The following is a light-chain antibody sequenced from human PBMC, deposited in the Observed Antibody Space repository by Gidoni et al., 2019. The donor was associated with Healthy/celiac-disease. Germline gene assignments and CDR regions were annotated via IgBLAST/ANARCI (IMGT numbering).Light chain of an antibody. CDR2: QDS. V-gene: IGLV3-1*01. Sequence: SYELTQPPSVSVSPGQTASINCSGDKLGDKYACWYQQKPGQSPVLVIYQDSKRPSGIPERFAGYNSGNTATLTISGTQAMDEADYYCQAWDSRTRFGGGTKLTVL. J-gene: IGLJ2*01. CDR3: QAWDSRTR. CDR1: KLGDKY.